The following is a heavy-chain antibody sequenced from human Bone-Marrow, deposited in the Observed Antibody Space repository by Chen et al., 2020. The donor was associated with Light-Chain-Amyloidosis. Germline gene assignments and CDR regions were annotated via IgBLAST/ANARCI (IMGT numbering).Heavy chain of an antibody. CDR1: GYTFTSYY. J-gene: IGHJ6*02. V-gene: IGHV1-46*01. CDR3: ARTPDATHYYYGMDV. D-gene: IGHD2-15*01. CDR2: IHPSCGST. Sequence: QVQLVQSGAEVKKPGASVKVSCKASGYTFTSYYMHWVRQAPGQGLEWMGIIHPSCGSTSYAQKFQGRVTMTRDTSTSTVYMEVSSLRFEDTAVYYCARTPDATHYYYGMDVWGQGTTVTVSS.